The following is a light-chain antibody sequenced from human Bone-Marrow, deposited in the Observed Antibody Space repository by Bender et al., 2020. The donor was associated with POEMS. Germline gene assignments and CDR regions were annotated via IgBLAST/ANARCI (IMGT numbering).Light chain of an antibody. CDR1: SSDIGSET. CDR2: SND. Sequence: QSVLTQPPSASGTSGQRVTISCSGSSSDIGSETVNWFQHLPGLAPKLLIFSNDQRPSGVPDRFFGSKSGTSASLAISGLQSEDEADYYCATWVGSLNGFTFGGGTRLTVL. V-gene: IGLV1-44*01. CDR3: ATWVGSLNGFT. J-gene: IGLJ2*01.